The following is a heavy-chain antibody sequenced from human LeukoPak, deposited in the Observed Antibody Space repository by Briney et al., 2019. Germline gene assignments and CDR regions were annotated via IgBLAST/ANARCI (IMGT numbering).Heavy chain of an antibody. J-gene: IGHJ5*02. CDR3: ARQYSGSYSRWFDP. CDR1: GGSISGSTYF. Sequence: SETLSLTCTVSGGSISGSTYFWGWIRQSPGKGLEWIGSIYYSGSTYYNPSLESRVTISVDTSKNQFSLKLSSVTAADTAVYYCARQYSGSYSRWFDPWGQGTLVTVSS. D-gene: IGHD1-26*01. CDR2: IYYSGST. V-gene: IGHV4-39*01.